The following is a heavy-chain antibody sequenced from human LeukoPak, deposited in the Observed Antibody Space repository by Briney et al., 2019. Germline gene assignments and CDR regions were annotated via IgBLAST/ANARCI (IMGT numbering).Heavy chain of an antibody. D-gene: IGHD1-20*01. Sequence: PGGSLRLSCAASGFTFSSYWMHWVRQGPGKGLVWVSRINSDSRDTTYVDSVKGRFTISRDNAKNTVYLQMNSLRAEDTAVYYCATFGYNWNLGYWGQGTLVTVSS. CDR2: INSDSRDT. CDR3: ATFGYNWNLGY. V-gene: IGHV3-74*03. J-gene: IGHJ4*02. CDR1: GFTFSSYW.